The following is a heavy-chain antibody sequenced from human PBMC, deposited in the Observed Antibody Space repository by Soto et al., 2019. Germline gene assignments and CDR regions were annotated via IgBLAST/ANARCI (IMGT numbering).Heavy chain of an antibody. J-gene: IGHJ3*02. D-gene: IGHD4-17*01. CDR3: ARDLTLYGALPGSAFDI. CDR1: GYTFTSYY. CDR2: INPSGGST. Sequence: QVQLVQSGAEVKKPGASVKVSCKASGYTFTSYYMHWVRQAPGQGLEWMGIINPSGGSTSYAQKFQGRVTMTRDTSTSTVYMELSSLRSEDTAVYYCARDLTLYGALPGSAFDIWGQGTMVTVSS. V-gene: IGHV1-46*03.